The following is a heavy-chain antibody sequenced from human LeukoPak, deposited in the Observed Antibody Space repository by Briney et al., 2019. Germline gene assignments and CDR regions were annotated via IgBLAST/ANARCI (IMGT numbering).Heavy chain of an antibody. CDR2: INTNTGNP. CDR1: GYTFTSYA. J-gene: IGHJ6*02. CDR3: ARAPTVYYYYYGMDV. V-gene: IGHV7-4-1*02. Sequence: EASVKVSCKASGYTFTSYAMNWVRQAPGQGLEWMGRINTNTGNPTYAQGFTGRFVFSLDTSVSTAYLQISSLKAEDTAVYYCARAPTVYYYYYGMDVWGQGTTVTVSS.